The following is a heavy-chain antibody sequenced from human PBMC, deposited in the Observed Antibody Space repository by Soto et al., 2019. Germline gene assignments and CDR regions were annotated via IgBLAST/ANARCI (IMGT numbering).Heavy chain of an antibody. CDR1: GYTFTSYD. D-gene: IGHD3-3*01. CDR3: ARVPPYYDFWSGYHTRYYYYGMDV. Sequence: GASVKVSCKASGYTFTSYDINWVRQATGQGLEWMGWMNPNNGNTGYAQKFQGRVTMTRDTSISTAYMELRSLRSDDTAVYYCARVPPYYDFWSGYHTRYYYYGMDVWAQGTTVTVSS. J-gene: IGHJ6*01. CDR2: MNPNNGNT. V-gene: IGHV1-8*01.